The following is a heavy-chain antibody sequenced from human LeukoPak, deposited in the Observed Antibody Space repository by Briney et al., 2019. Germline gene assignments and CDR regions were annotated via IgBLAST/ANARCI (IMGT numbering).Heavy chain of an antibody. J-gene: IGHJ4*02. CDR2: ISGDGGTT. Sequence: GGSLRLSCAASGFTFGDSAMHWVRQAPGKGLEWVSLISGDGGTTYYADSVKGRFTISRDNSKNTLYLQMNSLRAEDTTIYYCAKGHSDYGTGFDLWGRGTLVTVSS. V-gene: IGHV3-43*02. CDR3: AKGHSDYGTGFDL. D-gene: IGHD4-17*01. CDR1: GFTFGDSA.